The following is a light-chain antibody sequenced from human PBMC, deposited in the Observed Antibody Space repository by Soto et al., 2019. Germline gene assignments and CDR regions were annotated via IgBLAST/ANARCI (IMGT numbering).Light chain of an antibody. CDR1: QSVSSKY. CDR2: GAS. Sequence: EIVLTQSPGTLSLSPGERATLSCRASQSVSSKYLAWYQQKPGQAPRLLIYGASSRATVIPDRFSGSGSGTDFTLTISRLEPEDFAVYYCQQYGSSLTWTFGQGTKVEIK. J-gene: IGKJ1*01. V-gene: IGKV3-20*01. CDR3: QQYGSSLTWT.